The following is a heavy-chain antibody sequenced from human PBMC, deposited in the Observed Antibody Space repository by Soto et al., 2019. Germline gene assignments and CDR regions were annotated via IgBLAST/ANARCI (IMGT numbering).Heavy chain of an antibody. CDR3: ARDLAKGGGSAGFDY. D-gene: IGHD1-26*01. J-gene: IGHJ4*02. Sequence: ASLKVYCKGSGYTITVYYMDWVRQETGQGLEWMGWINPKSGGTMYPQKFQGRVTRTWDTSRSTAYMALTRLRSDDTAVYYCARDLAKGGGSAGFDYWGQGTLVTVSS. CDR2: INPKSGGT. CDR1: GYTITVYY. V-gene: IGHV1-2*02.